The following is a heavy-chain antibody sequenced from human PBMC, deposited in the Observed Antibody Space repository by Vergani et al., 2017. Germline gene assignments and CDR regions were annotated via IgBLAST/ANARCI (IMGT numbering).Heavy chain of an antibody. CDR2: INHSGST. CDR3: ARGQARRFGEIHDY. J-gene: IGHJ4*02. V-gene: IGHV4-34*01. D-gene: IGHD3-10*01. CDR1: GGSFSGYY. Sequence: QVQLQQWGAGLLKPSETLSLTCAVYGGSFSGYYWSWIRQPPGKGLEWIGEINHSGSTNYNPSLKSRVTISVDTSKNQFSLKLSSVTAAGTAVYYCARGQARRFGEIHDYWGQGTLVTVSS.